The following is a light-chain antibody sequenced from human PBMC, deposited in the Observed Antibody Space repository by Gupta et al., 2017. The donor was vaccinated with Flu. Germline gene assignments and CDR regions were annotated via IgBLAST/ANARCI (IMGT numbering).Light chain of an antibody. Sequence: EIVMTQSPATLSVSPGDRATLSCRASQSVSSNLAWYQQKRGQAPRLLIYGASTRATGIPARLSGSGSGTEFPLIISSLQSEDFAVYYCPQYNNWPPRTFGQGTKVEIK. CDR2: GAS. CDR1: QSVSSN. CDR3: PQYNNWPPRT. J-gene: IGKJ1*01. V-gene: IGKV3-15*01.